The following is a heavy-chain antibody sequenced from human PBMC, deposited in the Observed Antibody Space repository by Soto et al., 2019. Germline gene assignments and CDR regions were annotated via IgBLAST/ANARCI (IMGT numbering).Heavy chain of an antibody. CDR3: AKGGTYYFDS. Sequence: ASETLSLTCSVSGASISNFYWSWIRQSAGKGLEWIGRLYTRGTTDYNPSLKSRVTMSIDTSENRVSLSLTSVTAADTAVYYCAKGGTYYFDSWGQGIVVTVSS. V-gene: IGHV4-4*07. J-gene: IGHJ4*02. CDR2: LYTRGTT. CDR1: GASISNFY. D-gene: IGHD3-16*01.